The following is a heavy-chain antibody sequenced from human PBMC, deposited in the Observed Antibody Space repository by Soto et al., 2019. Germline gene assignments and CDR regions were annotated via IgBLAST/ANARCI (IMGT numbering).Heavy chain of an antibody. D-gene: IGHD1-1*01. V-gene: IGHV4-34*01. CDR2: INHSGST. Sequence: SETLSLTCAVYGVSFSGYYWIWIRQPPGKGLEWIGEINHSGSTNYNPSLKSRVTISVDTSKNQFSLKLSSVTAADTAVYYCARYGTTGTTSNWFDPWGQGTLVTVSS. J-gene: IGHJ5*02. CDR3: ARYGTTGTTSNWFDP. CDR1: GVSFSGYY.